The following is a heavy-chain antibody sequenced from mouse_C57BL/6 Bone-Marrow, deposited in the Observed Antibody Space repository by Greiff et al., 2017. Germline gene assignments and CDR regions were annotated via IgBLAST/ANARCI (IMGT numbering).Heavy chain of an antibody. V-gene: IGHV1-52*01. CDR2: IDPSDSET. Sequence: QVQLQQPGAELVRPGSSVKLSCKASGYTFTSYWMHWVKQRPVQGLEWIGNIDPSDSETHYNQKFKDKATLTVDKSSSTAYMQLSSLTSEDSAVYYCARGDYEKDYDFDYWGQGTTLTVSS. CDR3: ARGDYEKDYDFDY. CDR1: GYTFTSYW. J-gene: IGHJ2*01. D-gene: IGHD2-4*01.